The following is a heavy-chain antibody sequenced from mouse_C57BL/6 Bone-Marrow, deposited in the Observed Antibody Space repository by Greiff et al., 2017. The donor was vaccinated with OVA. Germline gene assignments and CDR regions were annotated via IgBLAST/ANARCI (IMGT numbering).Heavy chain of an antibody. V-gene: IGHV5-6*02. Sequence: DVMLVESGGDLVKPGGSLKLSCAASGFTFSSYGMSWVRQTPDKRLEWVATISSGGSYTYYPDSVKGRFTISRDNAKNTLYLQMSSLKSEDTAMYYCARQAYYSNFWFAYWGQGTLVTVSA. CDR2: ISSGGSYT. CDR3: ARQAYYSNFWFAY. CDR1: GFTFSSYG. D-gene: IGHD2-5*01. J-gene: IGHJ3*01.